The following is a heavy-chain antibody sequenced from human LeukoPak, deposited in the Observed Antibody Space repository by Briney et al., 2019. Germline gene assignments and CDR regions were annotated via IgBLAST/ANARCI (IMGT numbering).Heavy chain of an antibody. CDR3: ARGLRQYIAAAGY. Sequence: SETLSLTCAVYGVSFGGFHMTWIRQFPGKGLEWLGEIKHSGNTYYNPSLRSRVTMSLDTSKNQFSLKLRSVTAADTAVYYCARGLRQYIAAAGYWGQGTLVTVSS. J-gene: IGHJ4*02. CDR1: GVSFGGFH. D-gene: IGHD6-13*01. V-gene: IGHV4-34*01. CDR2: IKHSGNT.